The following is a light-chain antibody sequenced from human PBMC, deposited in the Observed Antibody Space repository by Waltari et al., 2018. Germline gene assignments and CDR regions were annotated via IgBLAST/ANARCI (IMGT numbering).Light chain of an antibody. Sequence: QAALTQPPSVSGSPGQSVTISCTGTSSDIGGSNFVSWYQQHPGKAPKLMIYDVSKRPSGVSDRFSGSKSGNTASLTISGLQAEDEADYYCTSYAGSNTLLFGGGTRLTVL. CDR2: DVS. V-gene: IGLV2-11*01. J-gene: IGLJ2*01. CDR1: SSDIGGSNF. CDR3: TSYAGSNTLL.